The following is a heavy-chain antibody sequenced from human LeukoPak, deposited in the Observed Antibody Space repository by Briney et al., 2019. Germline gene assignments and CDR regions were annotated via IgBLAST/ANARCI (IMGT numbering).Heavy chain of an antibody. CDR3: ARDRTYYYDSSGDYYGWYFDL. CDR1: GYTFTSYG. J-gene: IGHJ2*01. V-gene: IGHV1-18*01. CDR2: ISAYNGNT. D-gene: IGHD3-22*01. Sequence: GASVKVSCKASGYTFTSYGISWVRRAPGQGLEWMGWISAYNGNTNYAQKLQGRVTMTTDTSTSTAYMELRSLRSDDTAVYYCARDRTYYYDSSGDYYGWYFDLWGRGTLVTVSS.